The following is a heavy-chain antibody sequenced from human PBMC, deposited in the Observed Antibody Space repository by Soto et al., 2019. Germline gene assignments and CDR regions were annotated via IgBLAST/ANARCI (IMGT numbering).Heavy chain of an antibody. D-gene: IGHD1-26*01. J-gene: IGHJ4*02. V-gene: IGHV3-30-3*01. Sequence: QVQLVESGGGVVQPGRSLRLFCAASGFTFSSYAMHWVRQAPGKGLEWVAVISYDGSNKYYADSVKGRFTISRDNSKNTLYLQMNSLRAEDTAVYYCARDPTHRGVGATANYWGQGTLVTVSS. CDR2: ISYDGSNK. CDR3: ARDPTHRGVGATANY. CDR1: GFTFSSYA.